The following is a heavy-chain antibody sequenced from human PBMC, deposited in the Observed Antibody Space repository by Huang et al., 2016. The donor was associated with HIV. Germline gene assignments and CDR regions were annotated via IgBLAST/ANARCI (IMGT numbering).Heavy chain of an antibody. CDR1: GYIFTKYG. CDR3: ARDHWDPLQNWFDL. Sequence: QVELVQSGAEVKRPGASVRVSCKAAGYIFTKYGLNWVRQAPGQGLEWMGWISAYNGNTNYAEKVQGRVTLTRDTSATTAYMELRDVTSADTAVYYCARDHWDPLQNWFDLWGQGTLVTVSS. J-gene: IGHJ5*01. D-gene: IGHD1-1*01. V-gene: IGHV1-18*01. CDR2: ISAYNGNT.